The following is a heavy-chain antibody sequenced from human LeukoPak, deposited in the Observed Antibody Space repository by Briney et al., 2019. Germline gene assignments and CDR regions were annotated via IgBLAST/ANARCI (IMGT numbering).Heavy chain of an antibody. CDR3: ARFVVVPAANYYYGMDV. D-gene: IGHD2-2*01. J-gene: IGHJ6*04. V-gene: IGHV3-7*03. Sequence: PGGSLRLSCAASGFTFSSYAMSWVRQAPGKGLEWVANIKQDGSEKYYVDSVKGRFTISRDNAKNSLYLQMNSLRAEDTAVYYCARFVVVPAANYYYGMDVWGKGTTVTVSS. CDR2: IKQDGSEK. CDR1: GFTFSSYA.